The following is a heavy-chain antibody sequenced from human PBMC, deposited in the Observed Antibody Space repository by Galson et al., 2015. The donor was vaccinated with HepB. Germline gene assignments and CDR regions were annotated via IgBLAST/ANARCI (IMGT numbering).Heavy chain of an antibody. CDR3: ARGHGDCGGDCFGNNWFDP. Sequence: SLRLSCAASGFTVSSNYMSWVRQAPGKGLEWVSVIYSGGSTYYADSVKGRFTISRDNSKNTLYLQMNSLRAEDTAVYYCARGHGDCGGDCFGNNWFDPWGQGTLVTVSS. J-gene: IGHJ5*02. CDR1: GFTVSSNY. D-gene: IGHD2-21*02. V-gene: IGHV3-66*01. CDR2: IYSGGST.